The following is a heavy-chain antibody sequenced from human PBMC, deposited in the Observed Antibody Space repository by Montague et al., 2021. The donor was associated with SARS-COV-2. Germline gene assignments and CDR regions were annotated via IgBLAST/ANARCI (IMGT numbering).Heavy chain of an antibody. J-gene: IGHJ4*02. Sequence: SETLSLTCTVSGASVNSCDFYWSWIRQAPGKGLEWMGYIYYSVDTNYNPSLKSRISISVDRSMNQFSLKLSSVTAADTAVYFCTRNAHYGSASYYIDYWGLGIVVIVSS. CDR1: GASVNSCDFY. D-gene: IGHD3-10*01. CDR3: TRNAHYGSASYYIDY. V-gene: IGHV4-61*08. CDR2: IYYSVDT.